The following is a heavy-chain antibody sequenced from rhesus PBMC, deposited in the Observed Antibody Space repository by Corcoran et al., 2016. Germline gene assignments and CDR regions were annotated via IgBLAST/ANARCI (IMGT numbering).Heavy chain of an antibody. CDR2: ISGSGGST. Sequence: QLQLQESGPGLVKPSETLSLTCAVSGGSISSNYWSWIRQPPGKGLELIGRISGSGGSTNYNPSLKRRVTISTDASKNQFSLKLSSVTAADTAVYYCARCFLGYCSCFDYWGQGVLVAVSS. D-gene: IGHD6-13*01. CDR3: ARCFLGYCSCFDY. CDR1: GGSISSNY. J-gene: IGHJ4*01. V-gene: IGHV4-173*01.